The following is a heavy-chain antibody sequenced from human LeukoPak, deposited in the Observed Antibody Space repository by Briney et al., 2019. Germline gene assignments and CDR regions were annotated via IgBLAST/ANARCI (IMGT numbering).Heavy chain of an antibody. CDR3: ARDGYCDGGSCSDY. V-gene: IGHV1-2*02. D-gene: IGHD2-15*01. J-gene: IGHJ4*02. CDR1: GYTFTGYY. CDR2: INPNSGVT. Sequence: ASVKVSCKASGYTFTGYYMHWVRQAPGQGLEWMGWINPNSGVTNYAQKFQGRVTMTRDTSISTAYMELSRLRPDDTAVYYCARDGYCDGGSCSDYWGQGTLVTASS.